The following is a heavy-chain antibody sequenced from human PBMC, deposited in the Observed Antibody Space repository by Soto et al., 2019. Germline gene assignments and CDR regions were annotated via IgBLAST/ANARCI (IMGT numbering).Heavy chain of an antibody. J-gene: IGHJ5*02. Sequence: GESLKISCKGSGYNFTSYWIGCVRQMPGKGLEWMGIIYPGDSDTRYSPSFQGQVTISADKSISTAYLQWSSLKASDTAMYYCARGPNCSSTSCSLKLGNWFDPWGQGTLVTVSS. CDR2: IYPGDSDT. CDR1: GYNFTSYW. D-gene: IGHD2-2*01. V-gene: IGHV5-51*01. CDR3: ARGPNCSSTSCSLKLGNWFDP.